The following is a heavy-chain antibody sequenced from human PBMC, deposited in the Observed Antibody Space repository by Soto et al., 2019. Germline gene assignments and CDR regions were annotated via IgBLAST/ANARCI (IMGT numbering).Heavy chain of an antibody. CDR3: ARQSTGYSVEVDY. CDR2: IYYSGST. J-gene: IGHJ4*02. D-gene: IGHD6-13*01. CDR1: GGSIISSSFY. V-gene: IGHV4-39*01. Sequence: SETLSLTCTVSGGSIISSSFYLCCIRQPPGNGLESIAAIYYSGSTYYNPSLKSRVTIFVDKAKNQFSLRLTSVTAADTAVYYCARQSTGYSVEVDYWGQGTLVTVSS.